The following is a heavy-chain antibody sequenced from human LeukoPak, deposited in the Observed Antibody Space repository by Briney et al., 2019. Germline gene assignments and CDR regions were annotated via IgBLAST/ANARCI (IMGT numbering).Heavy chain of an antibody. CDR2: ISYDGSNR. D-gene: IGHD1-1*01. J-gene: IGHJ6*02. V-gene: IGHV3-30-3*01. CDR1: GFTFSSYA. Sequence: PGGSLRLSCAASGFTFSSYAMHWVRQAPGKGLEWVAVISYDGSNRYYADSVKGRFTISRDNSKNTLYLQMNSLRADDTAVYYCARERDTWLWTGTKYGMDVWGQGTTVTVSS. CDR3: ARERDTWLWTGTKYGMDV.